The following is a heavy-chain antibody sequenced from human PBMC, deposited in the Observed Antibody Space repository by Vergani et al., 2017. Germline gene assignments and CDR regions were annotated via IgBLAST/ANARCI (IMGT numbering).Heavy chain of an antibody. CDR2: ISWNSNSE. J-gene: IGHJ4*02. CDR1: GFKFDEYA. D-gene: IGHD2-2*02. V-gene: IGHV3-9*01. Sequence: EVELEEFGGGLAQPGMSLRLSCAASGFKFDEYAMHWVRQAPGKGLEWVAGISWNSNSEDYADSVEGRFTISRDNAKNSVFLQMSSLTSEDTAVYYCAKQGCTSATCYTNFWGQGTLVTVSS. CDR3: AKQGCTSATCYTNF.